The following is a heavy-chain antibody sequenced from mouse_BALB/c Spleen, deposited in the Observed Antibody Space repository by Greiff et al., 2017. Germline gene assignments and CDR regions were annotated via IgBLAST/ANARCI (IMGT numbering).Heavy chain of an antibody. CDR3: ARDRDYYAMDY. CDR2: IYYSGTI. D-gene: IGHD3-1*01. CDR1: GISITTGNYR. Sequence: EVKLEESGPGLVKPSQTVSLTCTVTGISITTGNYRWRWIRQFPGNKLEWIGYIYYSGTITYNPSLTSRTTITRDTSKNQFFLEMNSLTAEDTATYYCARDRDYYAMDYWGQGTSVTVSS. V-gene: IGHV3-5*02. J-gene: IGHJ4*01.